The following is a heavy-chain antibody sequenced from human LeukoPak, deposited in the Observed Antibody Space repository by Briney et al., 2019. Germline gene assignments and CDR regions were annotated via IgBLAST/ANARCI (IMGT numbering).Heavy chain of an antibody. D-gene: IGHD3-22*01. Sequence: SQTLSLTCAISGDSVSSNSAAWNWIRQSPSRGLEWLGRTYYRSKWYNDYAVSVKSRITINPDTSKNQFSLQLNSVTPEDTAVYYCARGRSGVSSGYYYGPLPFDYWGQGTLVTVSS. CDR1: GDSVSSNSAA. J-gene: IGHJ4*02. V-gene: IGHV6-1*01. CDR3: ARGRSGVSSGYYYGPLPFDY. CDR2: TYYRSKWYN.